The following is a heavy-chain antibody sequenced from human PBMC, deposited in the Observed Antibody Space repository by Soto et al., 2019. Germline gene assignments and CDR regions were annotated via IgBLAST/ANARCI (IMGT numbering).Heavy chain of an antibody. CDR2: IYYSGST. D-gene: IGHD3-3*01. J-gene: IGHJ5*02. Sequence: SETLSLTCTVSGGSISSSSYYWGWIRQPPGKGLEWIGSIYYSGSTYYNPSLKSRVTISVDTSKNQFSLQLSSVTAADTAVYYCARFGSDFWSGYNWFDPWGQGTLVTVSS. V-gene: IGHV4-39*01. CDR1: GGSISSSSYY. CDR3: ARFGSDFWSGYNWFDP.